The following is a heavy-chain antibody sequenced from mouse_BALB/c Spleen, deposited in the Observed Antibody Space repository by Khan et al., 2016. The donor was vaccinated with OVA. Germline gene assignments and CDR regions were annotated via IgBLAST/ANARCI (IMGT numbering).Heavy chain of an antibody. CDR2: ISYSGNT. D-gene: IGHD1-1*01. Sequence: EVQLVESGPGLVKPSQSLSLTCTVTGYSITSDYAWNWLRQFPGNKLEWMGFISYSGNTKYNPSLKSRFSITRDTSKNQFFLQLNCVTAADTATYDCDSVYGGDFDYWGQGTSLTVSS. V-gene: IGHV3-2*02. J-gene: IGHJ2*02. CDR1: GYSITSDYA. CDR3: DSVYGGDFDY.